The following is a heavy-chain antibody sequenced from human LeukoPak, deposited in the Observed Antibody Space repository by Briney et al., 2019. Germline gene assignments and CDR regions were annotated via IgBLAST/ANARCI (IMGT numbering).Heavy chain of an antibody. J-gene: IGHJ4*02. V-gene: IGHV3-48*03. Sequence: GGSLRLSCAASGFTFNTYEMNWVRQAPGKGLEWVSYISSSGTTIHYADSVKGRFTISRDNAKNSVYLQMNSLRVEDTAVYYCARVRYQTADYWGQGTLVTVSS. CDR3: ARVRYQTADY. D-gene: IGHD3-16*02. CDR1: GFTFNTYE. CDR2: ISSSGTTI.